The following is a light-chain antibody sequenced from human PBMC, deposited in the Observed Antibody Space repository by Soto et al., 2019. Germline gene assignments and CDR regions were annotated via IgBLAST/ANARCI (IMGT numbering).Light chain of an antibody. CDR1: SSDVGAYDY. Sequence: SVLTQPPSASGSPGQSVTISCTWTSSDVGAYDYVSWYQQHPGKAPKLMIYEINKRPSGVPDRFSGSKSGNTASLTVSGLQAEDEADYYCSSFAGSNNFPYVFGTGTKATVL. CDR3: SSFAGSNNFPYV. J-gene: IGLJ1*01. V-gene: IGLV2-8*01. CDR2: EIN.